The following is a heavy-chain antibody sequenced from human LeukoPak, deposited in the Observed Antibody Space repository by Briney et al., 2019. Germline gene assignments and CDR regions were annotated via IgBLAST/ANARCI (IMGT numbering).Heavy chain of an antibody. V-gene: IGHV3-13*01. CDR2: IGKDSKT. J-gene: IGHJ4*02. Sequence: GGSLRLSCAASGFTFSTYDMHWVRQATGKGLEWVSGIGKDSKTYYPGSVKGRFTISRENAKNSLYLQMNSLRAGDTAVYYCVRLNSGSWVFDYWGQGTLVTVSS. CDR1: GFTFSTYD. CDR3: VRLNSGSWVFDY. D-gene: IGHD3-10*01.